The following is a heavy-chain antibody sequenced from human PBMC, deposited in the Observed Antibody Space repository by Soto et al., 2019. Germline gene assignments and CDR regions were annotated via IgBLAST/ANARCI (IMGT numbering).Heavy chain of an antibody. D-gene: IGHD3-16*01. CDR1: GFTFSSYG. CDR2: IWHDGGNK. V-gene: IGHV3-33*01. J-gene: IGHJ4*02. CDR3: ARDGNVNTGFGKDY. Sequence: QVQLVESGGGVVQPGRSLRLSCAASGFTFSSYGMHWVRQAPGKGLEWVAFIWHDGGNKFYAESVKGRFTISRDNSKNTLYLQMPGLSAEETAMYYCARDGNVNTGFGKDYWGQGTLVTVSS.